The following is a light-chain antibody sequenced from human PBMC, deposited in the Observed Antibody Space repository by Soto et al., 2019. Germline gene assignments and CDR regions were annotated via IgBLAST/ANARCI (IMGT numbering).Light chain of an antibody. CDR2: GAS. J-gene: IGKJ1*01. CDR3: QQYNNWLWT. CDR1: QTVSSS. Sequence: EIVLTQSPGTLSLSPGERATLSCRASQTVSSSFLAWYQQTPGQAPRLLIYGASTRATGIPARFSGSGSGTEFTLTISSLQSEDFAVYYCQQYNNWLWTFGQGTKVDIK. V-gene: IGKV3-15*01.